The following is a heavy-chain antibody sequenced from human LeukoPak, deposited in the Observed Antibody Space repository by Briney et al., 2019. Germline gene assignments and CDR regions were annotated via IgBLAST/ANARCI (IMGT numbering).Heavy chain of an antibody. CDR3: ARGVAAHFDY. CDR1: GFTFDDYS. CDR2: INWNGGST. D-gene: IGHD6-6*01. V-gene: IGHV3-20*01. Sequence: SGGSLRLSCAASGFTFDDYSMSWVRHAPGKGLEWVSGINWNGGSTGYADSVKGRFTISRDNAKNSLYLQMNSLRAEDTALYHCARGVAAHFDYWGQGTLVTVSS. J-gene: IGHJ4*02.